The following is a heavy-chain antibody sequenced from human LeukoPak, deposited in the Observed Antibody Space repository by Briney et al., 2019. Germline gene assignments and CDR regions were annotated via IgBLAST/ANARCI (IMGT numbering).Heavy chain of an antibody. D-gene: IGHD3-9*01. J-gene: IGHJ5*02. CDR2: VYYSGST. V-gene: IGHV4-59*01. Sequence: SETLSLTCTVAGESINNYYCNWIRQPPGKGLEGIGYVYYSGSTNYNPSLKSRVSISVDTSKNQFSLKLSSVTAADTAVYYCARGHYDILTDYWNWLDPWGQGTLVTVSS. CDR1: GESINNYY. CDR3: ARGHYDILTDYWNWLDP.